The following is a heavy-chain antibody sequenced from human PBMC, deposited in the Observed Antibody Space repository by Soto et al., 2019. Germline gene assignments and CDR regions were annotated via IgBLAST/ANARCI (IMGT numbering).Heavy chain of an antibody. CDR2: IYYIGST. J-gene: IGHJ5*02. CDR3: ARYGVIAAAGPAPPVWFDP. Sequence: SETLSLTCTVSCGSISSSSYYWGWIRQPPGKGLEWIGSIYYIGSTYYNPALKSQVTISVDTSKNQFSLKLSSVTAADAAVYYCARYGVIAAAGPAPPVWFDPWGQGTLVTV. D-gene: IGHD6-13*01. V-gene: IGHV4-39*01. CDR1: CGSISSSSYY.